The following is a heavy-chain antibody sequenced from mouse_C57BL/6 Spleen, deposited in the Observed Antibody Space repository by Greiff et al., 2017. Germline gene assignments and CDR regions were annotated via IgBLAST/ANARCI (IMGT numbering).Heavy chain of an antibody. V-gene: IGHV1-39*01. J-gene: IGHJ4*01. D-gene: IGHD3-3*01. CDR3: ATTYPLGNDAMDY. CDR1: GYSFTDYN. CDR2: INPNYGTT. Sequence: VQLKQSGPELVKPGASVKISCKASGYSFTDYNMNWVKQSNGKSLEWIGVINPNYGTTSYNQKFKGKATLTVDQSSSTAYMQLNSLTSEDSAVDYCATTYPLGNDAMDYWGQGTSVTVSS.